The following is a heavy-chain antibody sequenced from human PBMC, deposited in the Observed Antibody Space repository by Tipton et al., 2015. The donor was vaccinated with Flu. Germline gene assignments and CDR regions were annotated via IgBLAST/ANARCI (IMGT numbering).Heavy chain of an antibody. J-gene: IGHJ4*02. Sequence: LRLSCAVYGGSFSSYYWSWIRQPPGKGLEWIGEINHSGSTNYNPSLKSRVTISVDTSKNQFSLKLSSVTAADTAVYYCASPGYSGYDSWYFDYWGQGTLVTVSS. CDR2: INHSGST. D-gene: IGHD5-12*01. CDR1: GGSFSSYY. V-gene: IGHV4-34*01. CDR3: ASPGYSGYDSWYFDY.